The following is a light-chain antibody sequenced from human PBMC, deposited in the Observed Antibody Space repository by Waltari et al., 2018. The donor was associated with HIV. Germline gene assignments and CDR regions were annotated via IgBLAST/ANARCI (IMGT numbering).Light chain of an antibody. V-gene: IGLV1-44*01. Sequence: QSVLTQPPSASGTPGQRVTISCSGSSSNIGSNTVNWYQQLPGTAPKLLIYSNNQRPSGVPDRFSGYKSGTSASLAISGLQSEDEADYYCTAWDDGLSDPVFGGGTKLTVL. CDR2: SNN. J-gene: IGLJ3*02. CDR3: TAWDDGLSDPV. CDR1: SSNIGSNT.